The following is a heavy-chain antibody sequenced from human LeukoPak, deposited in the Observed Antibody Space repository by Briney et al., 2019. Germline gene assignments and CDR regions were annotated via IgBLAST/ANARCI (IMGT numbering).Heavy chain of an antibody. V-gene: IGHV1-2*02. CDR3: ASIGGTSLEY. CDR1: GYTFTDHY. J-gene: IGHJ4*02. Sequence: ASVKVSCKASGYTFTDHYMHWVRQAPGQGLEWGGWINPNSGGTNYAQKFQGRVTMTRDTSINTAYMEVSRLRSDDTAVYYCASIGGTSLEYWGQGTLVTVSS. D-gene: IGHD4-23*01. CDR2: INPNSGGT.